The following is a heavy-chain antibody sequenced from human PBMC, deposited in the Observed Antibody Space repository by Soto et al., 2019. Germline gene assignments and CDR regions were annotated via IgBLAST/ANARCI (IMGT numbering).Heavy chain of an antibody. J-gene: IGHJ6*02. V-gene: IGHV3-48*03. CDR1: GFTFSSYE. Sequence: PGGSLRLSCAASGFTFSSYEMNWVRQAPGKGLECVSYISSSGSTIYYADSVKGRFTISRDNAKNSLYLQMNSLRAEDTAVYYCARDHKGGYYYYGMDVWGQGTTVTVSS. CDR3: ARDHKGGYYYYGMDV. CDR2: ISSSGSTI.